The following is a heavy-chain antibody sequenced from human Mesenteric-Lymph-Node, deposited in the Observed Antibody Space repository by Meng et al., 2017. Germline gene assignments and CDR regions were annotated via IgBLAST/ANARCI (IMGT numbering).Heavy chain of an antibody. J-gene: IGHJ3*01. D-gene: IGHD6-25*01. CDR3: VRDERPGWDAFDF. CDR1: GFTFRNYG. CDR2: ISRDEIYT. V-gene: IGHV3-21*01. Sequence: GESLKISCATSGFTFRNYGMNWVRQAPGQGLEWVSSISRDEIYTHSADSVKGRFTISRDNAKNSLFRQLNNLRAENTAVYYCVRDERPGWDAFDFWGLGTMVTVSS.